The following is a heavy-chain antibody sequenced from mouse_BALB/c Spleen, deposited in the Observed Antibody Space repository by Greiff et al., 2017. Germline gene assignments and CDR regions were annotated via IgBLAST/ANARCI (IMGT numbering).Heavy chain of an antibody. Sequence: VQLQQSGAELVKPGASVKLSCTASGFNIKDTYMHWVKQRPEQGLAWIGRIDPANGNTKYDPKFQGKATITADTSSNTAYLQRSSLTSEDTAVYYCARNDASYWYFDVWGAGTTVTVSS. D-gene: IGHD2-12*01. V-gene: IGHV14-3*02. CDR2: IDPANGNT. CDR3: ARNDASYWYFDV. CDR1: GFNIKDTY. J-gene: IGHJ1*01.